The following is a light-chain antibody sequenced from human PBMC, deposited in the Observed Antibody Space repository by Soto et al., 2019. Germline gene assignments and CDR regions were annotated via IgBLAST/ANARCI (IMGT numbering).Light chain of an antibody. V-gene: IGKV3-15*01. J-gene: IGKJ4*02. CDR2: GAS. CDR3: QQYNNWPLT. CDR1: QSVNSN. Sequence: IVMTQSPATPSVSPGERATLSCRASQSVNSNLAWYQKKPGQAPRLLIYGASARATGIPARFSGSGSGTEFTLTISSLQSEDFAVYYCQQYNNWPLTFGGGTKVEIK.